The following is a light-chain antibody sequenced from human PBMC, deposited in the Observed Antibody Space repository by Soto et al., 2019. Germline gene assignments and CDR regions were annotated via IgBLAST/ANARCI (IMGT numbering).Light chain of an antibody. CDR1: RSDVGGYNY. V-gene: IGLV2-14*01. Sequence: QSALTQPASVSGSPGQSITISCTGTRSDVGGYNYVSWYQHHPGKAPKLLIYEVTNRPAEVSNRCSGSKSGITASLTISGLQSEDEADYYCSSYTSGSTVIFGGGTKLTVL. J-gene: IGLJ2*01. CDR3: SSYTSGSTVI. CDR2: EVT.